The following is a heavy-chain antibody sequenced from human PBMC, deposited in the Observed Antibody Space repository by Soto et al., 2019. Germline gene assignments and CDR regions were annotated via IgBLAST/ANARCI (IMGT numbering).Heavy chain of an antibody. D-gene: IGHD3-22*01. CDR2: MNPNSGNT. CDR3: ARGGGSSGYYYYYYGMDV. J-gene: IGHJ6*02. CDR1: GYTFTSYD. V-gene: IGHV1-8*01. Sequence: GASVKVSCKASGYTFTSYDINWVRQATGQGREWMGWMNPNSGNTGYAQKFQGRVTMTRNTSISTAYMELSSLRSEDTAVYYCARGGGSSGYYYYYYGMDVWGQGTTVTVSS.